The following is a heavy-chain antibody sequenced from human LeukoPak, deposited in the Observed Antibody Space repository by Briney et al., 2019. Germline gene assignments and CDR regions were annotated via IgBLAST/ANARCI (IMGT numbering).Heavy chain of an antibody. CDR3: ARALLSMVRGVGALEDV. V-gene: IGHV3-30-3*01. CDR1: GFAFSSYA. D-gene: IGHD3-10*01. J-gene: IGHJ6*02. Sequence: GGSLRLSCAASGFAFSSYAMHWVRQAPGKGLEWVAVISYDGSNKYYADSVKGRFTISRDNSKNTLYLQMNSLRAEVTAVYYCARALLSMVRGVGALEDVWGQGTTVTVSS. CDR2: ISYDGSNK.